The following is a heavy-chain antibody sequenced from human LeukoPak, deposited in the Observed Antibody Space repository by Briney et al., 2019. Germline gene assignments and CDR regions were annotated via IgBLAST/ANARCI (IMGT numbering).Heavy chain of an antibody. J-gene: IGHJ6*02. Sequence: PGGSLRLSCAASGFTFSSYTMTWVRQAPGRGLEWVAVIWYDGSNKYYADSVKGRFTISRDNSKNTLYLQMNSLRAEDTAVYYCAREWRRVTYYYYGMDVWGQGTTVTVSS. D-gene: IGHD2-21*02. CDR2: IWYDGSNK. V-gene: IGHV3-33*08. CDR1: GFTFSSYT. CDR3: AREWRRVTYYYYGMDV.